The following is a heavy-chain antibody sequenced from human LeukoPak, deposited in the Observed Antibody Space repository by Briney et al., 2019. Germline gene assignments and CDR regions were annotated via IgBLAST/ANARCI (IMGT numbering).Heavy chain of an antibody. V-gene: IGHV3-48*03. D-gene: IGHD3-10*02. CDR3: AELGITMIGGV. Sequence: GGSLRLSCAASGFNFDDYVMTWVRQAPGKGLEWVSYISSSGSTIYYADSVKGRFTISRDNAKNSLYLQMNSLRAEDTAVYYCAELGITMIGGVWGRGTTVTISS. J-gene: IGHJ6*04. CDR1: GFNFDDYV. CDR2: ISSSGSTI.